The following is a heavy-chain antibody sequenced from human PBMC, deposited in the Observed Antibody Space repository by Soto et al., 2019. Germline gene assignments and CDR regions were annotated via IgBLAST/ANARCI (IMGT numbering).Heavy chain of an antibody. Sequence: GGSLRLSCAASGFTFSSYGMHWVRQAPGKGLEWVAVISYDGSNKYYADSVKGRFTISRDNSKNTLYLQMNSLRAEDTAVYYCAKDVEALARVGGMDVWGQGTTVTSP. CDR3: AKDVEALARVGGMDV. V-gene: IGHV3-30*18. CDR2: ISYDGSNK. D-gene: IGHD6-6*01. CDR1: GFTFSSYG. J-gene: IGHJ6*02.